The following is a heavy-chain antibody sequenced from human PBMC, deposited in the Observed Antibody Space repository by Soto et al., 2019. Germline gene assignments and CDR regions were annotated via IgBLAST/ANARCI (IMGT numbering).Heavy chain of an antibody. Sequence: SVNVSCKASGGTFSSYSINWVGQAPGQGLEWMGGIIPIFGTANNAQKFQGRVTITADESATTVYMELSSLRSEDTAVYYCARAPNILTVRYYFDYWGQGTLVTSPQ. CDR1: GGTFSSYS. V-gene: IGHV1-69*13. CDR2: IIPIFGTA. CDR3: ARAPNILTVRYYFDY. J-gene: IGHJ4*02. D-gene: IGHD3-9*01.